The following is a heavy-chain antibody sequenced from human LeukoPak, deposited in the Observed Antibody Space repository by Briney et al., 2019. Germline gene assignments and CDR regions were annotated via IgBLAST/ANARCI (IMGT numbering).Heavy chain of an antibody. V-gene: IGHV4-38-2*02. CDR2: IYHSGST. D-gene: IGHD3-22*01. J-gene: IGHJ4*02. CDR1: GYSISSGYY. CDR3: ARVNYYDSSGYLDY. Sequence: SETLSLTCTVSGYSISSGYYWGWIRQPPGKGLEWIGSIYHSGSTYYNPSLKSRVTISVDTSKNQFSLKLSSVTAVDTAVYYCARVNYYDSSGYLDYWGQGTLVTVSS.